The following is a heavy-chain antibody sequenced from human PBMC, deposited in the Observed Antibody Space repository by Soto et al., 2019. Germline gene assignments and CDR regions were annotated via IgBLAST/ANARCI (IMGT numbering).Heavy chain of an antibody. CDR1: GGSIRSNNW. CDR2: IFHSGST. V-gene: IGHV4-4*02. Sequence: QVQLQESGPGLVKPSGTLSLTCAVSGGSIRSNNWWSWVRQPPGKWLEWIGEIFHSGSTYYNPSLKTRVTISVNKSKNHFSLKLSSVTAADTAVYDCARVYSGSYSYYWGQGTLVNVSS. J-gene: IGHJ4*02. D-gene: IGHD1-26*01. CDR3: ARVYSGSYSYY.